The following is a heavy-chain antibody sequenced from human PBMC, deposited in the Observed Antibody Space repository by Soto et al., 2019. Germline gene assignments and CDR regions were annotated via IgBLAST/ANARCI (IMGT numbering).Heavy chain of an antibody. V-gene: IGHV3-49*03. Sequence: GGSLRLSCTASGFTFGDYAMSWFRQAPGKGLEWVGFIRSKAYGGTTEYAASVKGRFTISRDDSKSIAYLQMNSLKTEDTFVYYCTRDRVLRYFDWHVFDPWGQGTLVTAPQ. CDR3: TRDRVLRYFDWHVFDP. CDR1: GFTFGDYA. J-gene: IGHJ5*02. D-gene: IGHD3-9*01. CDR2: IRSKAYGGTT.